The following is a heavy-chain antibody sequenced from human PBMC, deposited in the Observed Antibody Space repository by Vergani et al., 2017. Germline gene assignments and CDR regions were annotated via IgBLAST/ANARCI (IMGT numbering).Heavy chain of an antibody. J-gene: IGHJ3*02. Sequence: QVQLVQSGAEVKKPGSSVKVSCKASGGTFSSYAISWVRQAPGQGLEWMGGIIPMFGTANYAQKFQGRVTITADESTSTAYMGLSSLKSEDTAVYYCARDRSTVTDDAFDIWGQGTMVTVSS. CDR2: IIPMFGTA. CDR1: GGTFSSYA. V-gene: IGHV1-69*01. CDR3: ARDRSTVTDDAFDI. D-gene: IGHD4-17*01.